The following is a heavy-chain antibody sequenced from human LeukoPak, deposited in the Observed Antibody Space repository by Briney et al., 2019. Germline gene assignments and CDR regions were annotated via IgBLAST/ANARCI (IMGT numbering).Heavy chain of an antibody. CDR2: ISYSGTT. J-gene: IGHJ6*03. CDR1: GGSISSKPYY. Sequence: SETLSLTCTVSGGSISSKPYYWGWVRQPPGKGLEWIGTISYSGTTYYSPSLKSRVTISLDTSKNQFSLKLSSVTAADTAIYYCARDFSSSSTVYYYYYMDVWGKGTTVTISS. D-gene: IGHD6-6*01. V-gene: IGHV4-39*07. CDR3: ARDFSSSSTVYYYYYMDV.